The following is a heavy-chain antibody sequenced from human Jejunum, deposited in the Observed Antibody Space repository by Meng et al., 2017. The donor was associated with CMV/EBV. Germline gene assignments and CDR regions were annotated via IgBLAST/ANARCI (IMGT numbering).Heavy chain of an antibody. J-gene: IGHJ4*02. CDR1: GFTVSSKY. CDR3: AESLKITN. Sequence: VQLVGSGGGLVQPGGSLRLSCAASGFTVSSKYMSWVRQAPGKGLEWVSVIYSGGSTYYADSVKGRVIISRDSSKNTVYLQMNSLRAEDTAVYYCAESLKITNWGQGTLVTVSS. V-gene: IGHV3-66*01. CDR2: IYSGGST. D-gene: IGHD3-16*01.